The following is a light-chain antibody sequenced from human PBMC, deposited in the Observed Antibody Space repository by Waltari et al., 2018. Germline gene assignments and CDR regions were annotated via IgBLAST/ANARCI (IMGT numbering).Light chain of an antibody. J-gene: IGKJ5*01. CDR2: GAS. CDR3: QQYYTFPIT. V-gene: IGKV1-16*02. Sequence: DIQMTQSPYSLSASVGDRVTITCRASQGIRNFLAWFQQKPGKAPKSLIYGASSLQTGVPSKFSASGFGTDFTLTISSLQPEDFATYYCQQYYTFPITFGQGTRLEIK. CDR1: QGIRNF.